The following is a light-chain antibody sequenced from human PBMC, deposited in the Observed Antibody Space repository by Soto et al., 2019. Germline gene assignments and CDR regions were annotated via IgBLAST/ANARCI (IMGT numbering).Light chain of an antibody. J-gene: IGLJ1*01. CDR3: QVWDSSSDHLYV. Sequence: SYELTQPLSVSVAPGKTARITCGGNNIGSKSVHWYQQKPGQAPVLVIYYDSDRPSGIPERFSGSNSGNTATLTISRVEAGDEADYYCQVWDSSSDHLYVFGTGTKVTVL. CDR1: NIGSKS. V-gene: IGLV3-21*04. CDR2: YDS.